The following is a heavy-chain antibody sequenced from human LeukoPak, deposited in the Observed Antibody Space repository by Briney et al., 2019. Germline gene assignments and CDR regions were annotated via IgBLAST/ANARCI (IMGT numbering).Heavy chain of an antibody. CDR1: GGSIGSYY. CDR3: ARGDYGSRSFDY. V-gene: IGHV4-59*01. CDR2: IYYSGST. Sequence: PSETLSLTCTVSGGSIGSYYWSWIRQPPGKGLEWIGYIYYSGSTNYNPSLKSRVTISVDTSKNQFSLKLSSVTAADTAVYYCARGDYGSRSFDYWGQGTLVTVSS. J-gene: IGHJ4*02. D-gene: IGHD3-10*01.